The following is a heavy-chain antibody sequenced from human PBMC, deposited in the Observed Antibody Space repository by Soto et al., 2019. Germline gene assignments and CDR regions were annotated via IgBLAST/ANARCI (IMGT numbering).Heavy chain of an antibody. V-gene: IGHV4-34*01. D-gene: IGHD2-8*02. Sequence: QVQLQQWGAGLLKPSENLSLTCAVYGGSFRGYYWTWIRQPPGTGLEWIGEINHSGSTNYNPSLKSRVTISVDTSKNQFSLKLTSVTAADTAVYYCARDKITGLFDYWGQGILVTVSS. J-gene: IGHJ4*02. CDR3: ARDKITGLFDY. CDR1: GGSFRGYY. CDR2: INHSGST.